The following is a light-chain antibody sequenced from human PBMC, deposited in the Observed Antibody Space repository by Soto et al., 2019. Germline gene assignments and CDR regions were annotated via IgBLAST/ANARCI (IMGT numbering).Light chain of an antibody. CDR2: AAS. CDR3: KHANCFPLT. Sequence: DIQMTQSPSSVSASVGHRVTITCRARQGIRSGLAWYQQNPGKAPKLLLYAASSLQSGVPSRFSGSGSGTDFTLTVGSLQPEDFATYYCKHANCFPLTVGGGPKVEIK. CDR1: QGIRSG. V-gene: IGKV1D-12*01. J-gene: IGKJ4*01.